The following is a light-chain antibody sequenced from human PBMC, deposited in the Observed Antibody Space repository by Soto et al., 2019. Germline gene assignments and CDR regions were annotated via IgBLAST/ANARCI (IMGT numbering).Light chain of an antibody. V-gene: IGKV1-33*01. J-gene: IGKJ4*01. CDR3: KQHDNLPIT. Sequence: DIQMTQSPSSLSASVGDRVTITCQASQDISNYLNWYQQKPGKAPKLLIYDASNLETGVPSRFSGSGSGTDFTFTISSLQPEDIATYYCKQHDNLPITFDGGTKVESK. CDR1: QDISNY. CDR2: DAS.